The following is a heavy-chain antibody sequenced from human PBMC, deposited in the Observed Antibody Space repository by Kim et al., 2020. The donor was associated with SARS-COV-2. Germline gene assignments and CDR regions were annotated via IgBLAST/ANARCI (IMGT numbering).Heavy chain of an antibody. D-gene: IGHD3-22*01. CDR3: ARDGPRSGITMIVVVIAYYFDY. Sequence: GGSLRLSCAASGFTFSSYAMHWVRQAPGKGLEWVAVISYDGSNKYYADSVKGRFTISRDNSKNTLYLQMNSLRAEDTAVYYCARDGPRSGITMIVVVIAYYFDYWGQGTLVTVSS. J-gene: IGHJ4*02. CDR1: GFTFSSYA. CDR2: ISYDGSNK. V-gene: IGHV3-30*04.